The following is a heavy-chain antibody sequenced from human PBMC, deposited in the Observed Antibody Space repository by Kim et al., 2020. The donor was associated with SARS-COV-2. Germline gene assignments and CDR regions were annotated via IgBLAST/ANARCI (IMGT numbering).Heavy chain of an antibody. CDR1: GFTVSSNY. J-gene: IGHJ5*02. CDR2: IYSGGST. CDR3: ARGRGGDCYSCTTTFGFDP. Sequence: GGSLRLSCAASGFTVSSNYMSWVRQAPGKGLEWVSVIYSGGSTYYADSVKGRFTISRDNSKNTLYLQMNSLRAEDTAVYYCARGRGGDCYSCTTTFGFDPWGQGTLVTVSS. V-gene: IGHV3-53*01. D-gene: IGHD2-21*02.